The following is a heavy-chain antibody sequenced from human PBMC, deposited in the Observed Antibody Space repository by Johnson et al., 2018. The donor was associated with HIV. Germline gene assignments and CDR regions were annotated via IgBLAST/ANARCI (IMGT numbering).Heavy chain of an antibody. Sequence: VQLAESGGGLVQPGGSLRLSCAASGFSFSDYDMHWVRQLTGKSLEWVSAIGTAGDTSYPGSVKGRFTVSRVNPKNSLYLQMHSLRAGDTAIYYCARGGSSSCSGFLAFDSWGQGTMVTV. D-gene: IGHD3-22*01. CDR1: GFSFSDYD. CDR2: IGTAGDT. CDR3: ARGGSSSCSGFLAFDS. J-gene: IGHJ3*02. V-gene: IGHV3-13*01.